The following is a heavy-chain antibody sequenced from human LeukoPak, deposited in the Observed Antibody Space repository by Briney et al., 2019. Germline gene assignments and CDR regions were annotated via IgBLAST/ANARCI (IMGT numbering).Heavy chain of an antibody. Sequence: GASLQISCKGSGYSFTSYWIGWVRQLPGKGLEWMGIIYPGDSDTRYSPSFQGQVTISADKSISTAYLQWSSLKASDTAMYYCARGGSSPSLARYYYYYMDVWGKGTTVTVS. CDR1: GYSFTSYW. J-gene: IGHJ6*03. V-gene: IGHV5-51*01. CDR3: ARGGSSPSLARYYYYYMDV. CDR2: IYPGDSDT. D-gene: IGHD2-15*01.